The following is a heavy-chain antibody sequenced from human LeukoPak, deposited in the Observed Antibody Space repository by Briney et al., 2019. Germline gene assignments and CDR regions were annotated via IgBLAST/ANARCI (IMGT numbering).Heavy chain of an antibody. CDR2: LYYSGST. CDR1: GDPISRSTSY. D-gene: IGHD3-3*01. Sequence: SETLSLTCTVSGDPISRSTSYWGWLRQPPGTGLEWSGNLYYSGSTSYNPSLKSRVTLSVDTSKNQFSLSLRHGPAADSDVYYCARRPSGFDMWGKGTMVTVSS. CDR3: ARRPSGFDM. V-gene: IGHV4-39*01. J-gene: IGHJ3*02.